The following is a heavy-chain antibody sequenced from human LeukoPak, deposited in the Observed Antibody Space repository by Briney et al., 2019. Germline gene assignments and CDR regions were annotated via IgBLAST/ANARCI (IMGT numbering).Heavy chain of an antibody. CDR3: ARGDYCSGGSCYSSDWFDP. J-gene: IGHJ5*02. D-gene: IGHD2-15*01. Sequence: SETLSLTCAVYGGSFSGYYWSWIRQPPGKGLEWIGEINHSGSTNYNPSLKSRVTISVDTSKNQFSLKLSSVTAADTAVYYCARGDYCSGGSCYSSDWFDPWGQGTLVTVSS. CDR2: INHSGST. V-gene: IGHV4-34*01. CDR1: GGSFSGYY.